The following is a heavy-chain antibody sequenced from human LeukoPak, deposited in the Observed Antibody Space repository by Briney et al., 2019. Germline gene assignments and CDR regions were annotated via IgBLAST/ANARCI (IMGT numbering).Heavy chain of an antibody. Sequence: GGSLRLSCAASGFTFSSYWMSWVRQAPGKGLEWVANIKQDGSEKYYVDSVKGRFTISRDNSKNTLYLQMNSLRAEDTAVYYCSAGLRGYFDYWGQGTLVTVSS. CDR2: IKQDGSEK. CDR3: SAGLRGYFDY. J-gene: IGHJ4*02. V-gene: IGHV3-7*01. D-gene: IGHD2-21*02. CDR1: GFTFSSYW.